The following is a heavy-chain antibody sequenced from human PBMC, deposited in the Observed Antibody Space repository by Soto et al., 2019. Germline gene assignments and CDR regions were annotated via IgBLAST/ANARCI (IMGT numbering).Heavy chain of an antibody. V-gene: IGHV3-23*01. Sequence: EVQLLESGGGLVQPGGSLRLSCAASGFTFSSYGMSWVRQAPGKGLEWVSSISGSGGSTYYADSVKGRFTISRDNSKNTLDLQMSSLGAEDTAVYYRANRNGYGSGSYFPFDHWGQGTLVTVSS. J-gene: IGHJ4*02. CDR2: ISGSGGST. CDR3: ANRNGYGSGSYFPFDH. CDR1: GFTFSSYG. D-gene: IGHD3-10*01.